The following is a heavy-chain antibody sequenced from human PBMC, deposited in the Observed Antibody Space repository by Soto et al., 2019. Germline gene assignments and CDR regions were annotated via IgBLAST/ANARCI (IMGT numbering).Heavy chain of an antibody. Sequence: VQVVASGGGLVQPGGSLRLSCAVSGFRFEQFVMHWVRQSPGKGLACVSTVSPTGDTVAYADSVEGRFTVSRDNAKSSLYLQMNSVKGDDTAFYYCIKDAPNGSIDDWGQGTLVTVSS. V-gene: IGHV3-9*01. CDR3: IKDAPNGSIDD. D-gene: IGHD3-10*01. CDR1: GFRFEQFV. J-gene: IGHJ4*02. CDR2: VSPTGDTV.